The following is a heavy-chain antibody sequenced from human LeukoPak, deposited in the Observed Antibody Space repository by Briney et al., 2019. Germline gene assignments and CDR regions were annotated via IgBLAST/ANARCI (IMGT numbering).Heavy chain of an antibody. CDR1: GFTFDDYG. D-gene: IGHD3-22*01. CDR2: INWNGRNV. Sequence: GGSLGLSRATSGFTFDDYGMNWVRQVPGKGLEWISNINWNGRNVDYADSVKGRFTISRDKAKNSLHLQMNSLRAEDTAVYYCARVRKQYYYDNSHHRYASDTWGNGTMVIVSS. J-gene: IGHJ3*02. V-gene: IGHV3-20*04. CDR3: ARVRKQYYYDNSHHRYASDT.